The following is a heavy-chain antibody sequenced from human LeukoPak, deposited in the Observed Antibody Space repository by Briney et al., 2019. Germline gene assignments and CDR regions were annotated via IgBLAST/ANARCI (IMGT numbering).Heavy chain of an antibody. CDR2: INHSGST. J-gene: IGHJ4*02. V-gene: IGHV4-34*01. CDR1: GGSFSGYY. D-gene: IGHD2-2*01. CDR3: ARVVWRDIVVVPAAPFDY. Sequence: SETLSLTCAVYGGSFSGYYWSWIRQPPGKWLEWIGEINHSGSTNYNPSLKSRVTISVDTSKNQFSLKLSSVTAADTAVYYCARVVWRDIVVVPAAPFDYWGQGTLVTVSS.